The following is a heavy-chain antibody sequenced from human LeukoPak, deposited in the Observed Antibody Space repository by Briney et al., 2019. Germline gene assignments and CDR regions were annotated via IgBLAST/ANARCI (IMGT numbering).Heavy chain of an antibody. Sequence: GASVKVSCKASGYTFTGYYMHWVRQAPGQGLEWMGWINPNSGGTNYAQKFQGRVTMTRDTSISTAYMELSRLRSDDTAVYYCARVLCSSTSCPARDAFDIWGQGTMVTVSS. J-gene: IGHJ3*02. CDR1: GYTFTGYY. D-gene: IGHD2-2*01. CDR3: ARVLCSSTSCPARDAFDI. CDR2: INPNSGGT. V-gene: IGHV1-2*02.